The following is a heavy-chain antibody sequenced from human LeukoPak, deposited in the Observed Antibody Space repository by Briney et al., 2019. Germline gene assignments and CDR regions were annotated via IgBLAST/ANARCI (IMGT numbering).Heavy chain of an antibody. V-gene: IGHV3-48*04. Sequence: GGSLRLSCAASGFTFSSYSMNWVRQAPGKGLEWVSYISSSGSTIYYADSVKGRFTISRDNAKNSLYLQMNSLRAEDTAVYYCASAPLSSDYWGQGTLVTVSS. CDR2: ISSSGSTI. J-gene: IGHJ4*02. CDR1: GFTFSSYS. CDR3: ASAPLSSDY.